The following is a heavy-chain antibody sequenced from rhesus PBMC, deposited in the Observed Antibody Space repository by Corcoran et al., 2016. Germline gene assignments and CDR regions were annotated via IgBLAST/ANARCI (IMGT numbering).Heavy chain of an antibody. CDR1: GYSISSGYG. D-gene: IGHD2-15*01. CDR3: ARYPRDCSSTYCSSGGIDY. CDR2: IGGSSGST. J-gene: IGHJ4*01. Sequence: QVQLQESGPGLVKPSETLSLTCAVSGYSISSGYGWSWIRQPPGKGLEWIGYIGGSSGSTNYNPTLKSRVTFSKDASKNQFSLKLSSVTAADTAVYYCARYPRDCSSTYCSSGGIDYWGQGVLVTVSS. V-gene: IGHV4-127*01.